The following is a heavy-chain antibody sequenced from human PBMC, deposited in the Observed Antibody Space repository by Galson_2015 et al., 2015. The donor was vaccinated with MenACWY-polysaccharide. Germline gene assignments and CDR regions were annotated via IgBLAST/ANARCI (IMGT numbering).Heavy chain of an antibody. CDR2: IYPGESDP. V-gene: IGHV5-51*01. D-gene: IGHD5-12*01. CDR1: GYSFTTHW. Sequence: QSGAEVKKPGESLLISCRGSGYSFTTHWIGWVRQMPGKGLEWMGIIYPGESDPRYSPSFQGQVTISADSSISTAYLQWSSLRASNTAMYYCARGRYSGTDSPYYFQYWGQGTLVTVSS. J-gene: IGHJ4*02. CDR3: ARGRYSGTDSPYYFQY.